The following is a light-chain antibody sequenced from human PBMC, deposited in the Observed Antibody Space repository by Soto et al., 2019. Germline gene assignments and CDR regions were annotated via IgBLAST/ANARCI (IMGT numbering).Light chain of an antibody. J-gene: IGKJ1*01. CDR1: QSISTW. CDR2: DVS. CDR3: QQYKSYWT. V-gene: IGKV1-5*01. Sequence: DIQMTQSPSTLSASVGDRVXXXXRASQSISTWLAWYQQKPGKAPKALIYDVSSLESGVPTRFSGSGSGTEFTLTISSLQPDDFATYYCQQYKSYWTFGQGTKVDIK.